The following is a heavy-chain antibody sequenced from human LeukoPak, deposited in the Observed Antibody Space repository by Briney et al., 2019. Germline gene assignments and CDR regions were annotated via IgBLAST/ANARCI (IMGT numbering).Heavy chain of an antibody. V-gene: IGHV3-23*01. CDR2: ISGSGGST. J-gene: IGHJ4*02. CDR3: AKVPAPYDFWSGYWDY. D-gene: IGHD3-3*01. Sequence: GRSLRLSCAASGFTFSSYAMSWVRQAPGKGLEWVSAISGSGGSTYYADSVKGRFTISRDNSKNTLYLQMNSLRAEDTAVYYCAKVPAPYDFWSGYWDYWGQGTLVTVSS. CDR1: GFTFSSYA.